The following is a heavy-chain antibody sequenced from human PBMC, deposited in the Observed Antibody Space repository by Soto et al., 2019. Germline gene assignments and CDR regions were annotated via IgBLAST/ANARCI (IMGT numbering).Heavy chain of an antibody. J-gene: IGHJ6*02. D-gene: IGHD3-3*01. CDR2: IIPIFGTA. V-gene: IGHV1-69*13. CDR1: GGTFSSYA. Sequence: SVKVSCKASGGTFSSYAISWVRQAPGQGLEWMGGIIPIFGTANYAQKFQGRVTITADESTSTAYMELSSLRSEDTAVYYCGSGYDFWSGYYDYYYYGMDVWGQGTTVTVSS. CDR3: GSGYDFWSGYYDYYYYGMDV.